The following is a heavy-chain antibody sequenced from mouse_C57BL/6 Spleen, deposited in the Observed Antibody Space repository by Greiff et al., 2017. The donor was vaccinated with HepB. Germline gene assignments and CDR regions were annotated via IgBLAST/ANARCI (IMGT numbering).Heavy chain of an antibody. V-gene: IGHV2-9-1*01. Sequence: VKVVESGPGLVAPSQSLSITCTVSGFSLTSYAISWVRQPPGKGLEWLGVIWTGGGTNYNSALKSRLSISKDNSKSQVFLKMNSLQTDDTARYYCARSSTVVYWYFDVWGTGTTVTVSS. CDR2: IWTGGGT. J-gene: IGHJ1*03. CDR3: ARSSTVVYWYFDV. CDR1: GFSLTSYA. D-gene: IGHD1-1*01.